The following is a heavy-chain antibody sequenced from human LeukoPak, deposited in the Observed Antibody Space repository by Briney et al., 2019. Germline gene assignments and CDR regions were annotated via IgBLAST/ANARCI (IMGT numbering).Heavy chain of an antibody. D-gene: IGHD3-9*01. CDR2: ISYDGSNE. CDR1: GFTFSNFG. V-gene: IGHV3-30*18. Sequence: GGSLRLSCAASGFTFSNFGMHWVRQAPGKGLEWLAVISYDGSNEYHADSVKGRFTISRDNSKDTLFLQMNSLRAEDTAVYYCAKALDSYYDILTGYYTPPPFDYWGQGTLVTVSS. CDR3: AKALDSYYDILTGYYTPPPFDY. J-gene: IGHJ4*02.